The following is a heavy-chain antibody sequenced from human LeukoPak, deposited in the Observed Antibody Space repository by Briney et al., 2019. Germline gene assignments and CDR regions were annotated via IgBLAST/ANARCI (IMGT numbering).Heavy chain of an antibody. Sequence: PEASVTVSCKASGYTFTSYYMHWVRQAPGQGLEWMGIINPSGGSTSYAQKFQGRVTMTRDMSTSTVYMELSSLRSEDTAVYYCARDRGSGTLDVWGKGTTVTVSS. J-gene: IGHJ6*04. CDR2: INPSGGST. CDR3: ARDRGSGTLDV. V-gene: IGHV1-46*01. CDR1: GYTFTSYY. D-gene: IGHD6-13*01.